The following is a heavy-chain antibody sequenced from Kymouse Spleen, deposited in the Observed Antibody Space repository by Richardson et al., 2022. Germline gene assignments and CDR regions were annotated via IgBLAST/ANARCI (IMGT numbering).Heavy chain of an antibody. D-gene: IGHD6-13*01. V-gene: IGHV4-39*01. CDR3: ARRAAAGTYYGMDV. Sequence: QLQLQESGPGLVKPSETLSLTCTVSGGSISSSSYYWGWIRQPPGKGLEWIGSIYYSGSTYYNPSLKSRVTISVDTSKNQFSLKLSSVTAADTAVYYCARRAAAGTYYGMDVWGQGTTVTVSS. CDR1: GGSISSSSYY. CDR2: IYYSGST. J-gene: IGHJ6*02.